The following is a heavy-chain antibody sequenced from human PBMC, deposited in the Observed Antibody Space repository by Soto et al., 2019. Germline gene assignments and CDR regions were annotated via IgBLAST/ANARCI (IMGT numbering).Heavy chain of an antibody. Sequence: SLRLSCTASGFTFGDYAMSWVRQAPGKGLEWVGFIRSKAYGGTSEYAASVKGRFTISRDDSKSIAYLQMNSLKTEDTAVYYCTSGLLWFGELDDWGQGTLVTVSS. CDR1: GFTFGDYA. D-gene: IGHD3-10*01. J-gene: IGHJ4*02. CDR2: IRSKAYGGTS. V-gene: IGHV3-49*04. CDR3: TSGLLWFGELDD.